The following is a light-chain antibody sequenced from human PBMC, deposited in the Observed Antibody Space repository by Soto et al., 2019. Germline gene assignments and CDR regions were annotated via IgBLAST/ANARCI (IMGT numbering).Light chain of an antibody. CDR1: SSDVGGYNY. CDR3: SSYTSSSTIYV. V-gene: IGLV2-14*01. CDR2: DVR. Sequence: QSALTQPASVSGSPGQSIPISCTGTSSDVGGYNYVSWYQQHPGKAPKLMIFDVRNRPSGVSNRFSGSKSGNTASLTISGLQAEDEADYYCSSYTSSSTIYVFGTGTKLTVL. J-gene: IGLJ1*01.